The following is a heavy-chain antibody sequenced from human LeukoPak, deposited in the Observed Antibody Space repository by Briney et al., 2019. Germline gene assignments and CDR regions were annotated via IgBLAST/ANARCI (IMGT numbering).Heavy chain of an antibody. D-gene: IGHD2-2*01. CDR1: GFTFSSYG. V-gene: IGHV3-30*03. Sequence: GGSLRLSCAASGFTFSSYGMHWVRQAPGKGLEWVALISDDGSNKYYADSVKGRFTISRDNSKNSLYLQMNSLRAEDTALYYCARTYSSSWGIIDYWGQGTLVTVSS. CDR2: ISDDGSNK. J-gene: IGHJ4*02. CDR3: ARTYSSSWGIIDY.